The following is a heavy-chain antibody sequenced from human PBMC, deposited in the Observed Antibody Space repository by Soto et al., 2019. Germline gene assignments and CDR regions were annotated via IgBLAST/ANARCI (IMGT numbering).Heavy chain of an antibody. CDR2: INPESRT. Sequence: GGSLRLSCEASGLIVNNNFMNWVRQAPGRGLEWVSVINPESRTYYADSVKDRFTISRDTSKNTLYLQMNSLRSDDTAVYYCARDGTVYDYVWVYWGQGTLVTVSS. CDR3: ARDGTVYDYVWVY. J-gene: IGHJ4*02. V-gene: IGHV3-53*05. D-gene: IGHD3-16*01. CDR1: GLIVNNNF.